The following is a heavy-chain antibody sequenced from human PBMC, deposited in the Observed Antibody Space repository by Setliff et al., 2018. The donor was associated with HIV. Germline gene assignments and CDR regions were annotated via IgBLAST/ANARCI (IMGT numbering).Heavy chain of an antibody. Sequence: PSETLSLTCTVSGGSITSGSYYWSWIRQPAGKGLEWIGRIYSNGRTTHNPSLKSRVTISRDTSENQFFLRLSSVTAADTAVYYCARGSYTVRIDYWGQGTRVTVSS. D-gene: IGHD3-10*01. CDR3: ARGSYTVRIDY. V-gene: IGHV4-61*02. J-gene: IGHJ4*02. CDR2: IYSNGRT. CDR1: GGSITSGSYY.